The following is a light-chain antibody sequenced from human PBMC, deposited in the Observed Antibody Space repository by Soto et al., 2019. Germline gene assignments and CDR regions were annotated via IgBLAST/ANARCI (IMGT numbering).Light chain of an antibody. CDR1: SSNIGAGFD. V-gene: IGLV1-40*01. CDR2: GNS. Sequence: QSVLTQPPSVSGAPGQRVTISCTGSSSNIGAGFDVHWYQQLPGTAPKLLIYGNSNRPSGVPDRFSGSKSSTSASLAITGLQAEDEADYYCQSSGVFGGGTKLTVL. J-gene: IGLJ2*01. CDR3: QSSGV.